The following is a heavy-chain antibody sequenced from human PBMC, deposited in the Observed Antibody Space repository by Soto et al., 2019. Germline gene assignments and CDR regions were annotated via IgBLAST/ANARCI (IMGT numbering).Heavy chain of an antibody. D-gene: IGHD6-19*01. V-gene: IGHV3-23*01. CDR3: AKEPSRRVGCFDY. CDR1: GFTFSSYA. CDR2: ISGSGSNT. Sequence: EVQLLESGGGLVQPGGSLRLSCAASGFTFSSYAMSWVRQAPGKGLEWVSAISGSGSNTYYADSVKGRFTISRDNSKNTLYLQMNSLRAEDTAVYYCAKEPSRRVGCFDYWGQGTLVTVSS. J-gene: IGHJ4*02.